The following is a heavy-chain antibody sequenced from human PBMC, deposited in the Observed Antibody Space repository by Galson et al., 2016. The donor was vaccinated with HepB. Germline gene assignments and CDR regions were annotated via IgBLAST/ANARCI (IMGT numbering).Heavy chain of an antibody. Sequence: PALVKPTQTLTLTCTFPGFSLSTSEMRVSWIRQPPGKALEWLARIDWDDDKFYSTSLKTRLTISKDTSKNQVVLTMTNMDPVDTATYYGARAPGYYDILTGYYTAYYFDYWGQGTLVTVSS. J-gene: IGHJ4*02. CDR1: GFSLSTSEMR. D-gene: IGHD3-9*01. V-gene: IGHV2-70*04. CDR2: IDWDDDK. CDR3: ARAPGYYDILTGYYTAYYFDY.